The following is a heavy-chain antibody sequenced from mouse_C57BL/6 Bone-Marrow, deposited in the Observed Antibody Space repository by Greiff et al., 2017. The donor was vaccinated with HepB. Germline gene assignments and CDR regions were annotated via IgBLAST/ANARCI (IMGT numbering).Heavy chain of an antibody. CDR3: TRDRCDYDFDY. CDR1: GFTFSTSG. V-gene: IGHV5-6*01. D-gene: IGHD2-14*01. Sequence: EVKLMESGGDLVRPGGSLKLSCAASGFTFSTSGMSWVRQTPDKRLEWVATINTGGTYTYYADSVRGRFTISKDSARNTLFLLMSSLRSEDSGIYYCTRDRCDYDFDYWGQGTAITVSA. J-gene: IGHJ2*01. CDR2: INTGGTYT.